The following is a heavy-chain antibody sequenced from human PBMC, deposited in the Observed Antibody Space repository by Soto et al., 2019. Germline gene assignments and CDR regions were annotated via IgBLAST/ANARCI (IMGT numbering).Heavy chain of an antibody. Sequence: QVQLVQSGAEVKKPGSSVNVSCKASGGTFSSYAISWVRQAPGQGLEWMGGIIPIFGTANYAQKFQGRVTITAAEATSTAYRELSSLRSEDTAVYYCARVRYCSSTSCPRWFDPWGHGTLVTVS. D-gene: IGHD2-2*01. CDR1: GGTFSSYA. CDR2: IIPIFGTA. V-gene: IGHV1-69*01. CDR3: ARVRYCSSTSCPRWFDP. J-gene: IGHJ5*02.